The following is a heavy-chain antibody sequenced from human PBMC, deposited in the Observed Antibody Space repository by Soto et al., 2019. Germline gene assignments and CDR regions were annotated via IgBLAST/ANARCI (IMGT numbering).Heavy chain of an antibody. J-gene: IGHJ6*02. Sequence: GASVKVSCKASGGTFSSYAISWVRQAPGQGLEWMGGIIPIFGTANYAQKFQGRVTITADKSTSTAYMELSSLRSEDTAVYYCARHDYYDSSTYGMDVWGQGTTVTVSS. CDR1: GGTFSSYA. D-gene: IGHD3-22*01. CDR3: ARHDYYDSSTYGMDV. CDR2: IIPIFGTA. V-gene: IGHV1-69*06.